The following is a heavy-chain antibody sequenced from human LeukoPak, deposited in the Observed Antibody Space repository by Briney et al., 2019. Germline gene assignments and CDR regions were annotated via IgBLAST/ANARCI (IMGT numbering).Heavy chain of an antibody. J-gene: IGHJ4*02. D-gene: IGHD3-9*01. CDR3: ARDLEYYDILTGYSPYYFHY. Sequence: GASVTVSCKSSGYTFTSYGISWVRQAPAQGLEWMGLISAYNGNTNYAQKLQGRVTMTTDTSTSTAYMELRSLRSDDTAVYYCARDLEYYDILTGYSPYYFHYWGQGTLVTVSS. V-gene: IGHV1-18*04. CDR2: ISAYNGNT. CDR1: GYTFTSYG.